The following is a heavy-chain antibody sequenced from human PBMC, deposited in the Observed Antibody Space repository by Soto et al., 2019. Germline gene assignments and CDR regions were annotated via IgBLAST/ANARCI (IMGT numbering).Heavy chain of an antibody. D-gene: IGHD5-12*01. CDR1: GGSISSGGYY. CDR2: IYYSGST. Sequence: SETLSLTCTVSGGSISSGGYYWSWIRQHPGKGLEWIGYIYYSGSTNYNPSLKSRVTISVDTSKNQFSLKLSSVTAADTAVYYCARGFRDGYNYMDYWGQGTLVTVSS. V-gene: IGHV4-61*08. CDR3: ARGFRDGYNYMDY. J-gene: IGHJ4*02.